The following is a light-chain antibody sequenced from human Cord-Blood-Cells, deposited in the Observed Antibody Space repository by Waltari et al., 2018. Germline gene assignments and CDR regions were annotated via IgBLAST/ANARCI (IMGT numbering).Light chain of an antibody. CDR1: QCVSSY. V-gene: IGKV3-11*01. CDR2: DAS. Sequence: EIVFTQSPATLSMSPGERATLSCRASQCVSSYFAWYQQNPGQAPSLLIYDASNRATGIPARFSGSGSGTDFTLTISSLEPEDFAVYYCQQRSNWLTFGGGTKVEIK. CDR3: QQRSNWLT. J-gene: IGKJ4*01.